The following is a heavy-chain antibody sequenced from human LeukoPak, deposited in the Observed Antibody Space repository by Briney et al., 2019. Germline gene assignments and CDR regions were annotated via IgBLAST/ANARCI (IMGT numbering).Heavy chain of an antibody. CDR1: GFTFSSYG. D-gene: IGHD6-19*01. V-gene: IGHV3-33*01. CDR3: AREADSSGWFDY. J-gene: IGHJ4*02. CDR2: IWYDGSNK. Sequence: PRGSLRLSCAASGFTFSSYGMHWVRQAPGKGLEWVAVIWYDGSNKYYADSVKGRFTISRDNSKNTLYLQMNSLRAEDTAVYYCAREADSSGWFDYWGQGTLVTVSS.